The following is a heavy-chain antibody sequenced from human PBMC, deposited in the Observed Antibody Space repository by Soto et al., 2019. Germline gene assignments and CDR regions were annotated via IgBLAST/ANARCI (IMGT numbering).Heavy chain of an antibody. J-gene: IGHJ5*02. CDR1: GGSISSSSYY. Sequence: QLQLQESGPGLVKPSETLSLTCTVSGGSISSSSYYWGWIRQPPGKGLEWIGSIYYSGSTYYNPSLKSRVTISVDTSKNQFSLKLSSVTAADTAVYYCASQSARITIFGVVLNWFDPWGQGTLVTVSS. CDR2: IYYSGST. CDR3: ASQSARITIFGVVLNWFDP. V-gene: IGHV4-39*01. D-gene: IGHD3-3*01.